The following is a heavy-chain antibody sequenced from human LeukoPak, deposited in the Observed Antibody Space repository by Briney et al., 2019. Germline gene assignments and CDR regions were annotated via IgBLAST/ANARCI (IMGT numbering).Heavy chain of an antibody. CDR1: GFTFSSYA. CDR2: ISGSGGST. V-gene: IGHV3-23*01. Sequence: GGSLRLSCAASGFTFSSYAMSWVRQAPGKGLEWVSAISGSGGSTYYADSVKGRFTISRDNSKNTLYLQMNSLRAEDTAVYYCAKGHLLRFLEWLSYFDFWGQGTLVTVSS. J-gene: IGHJ4*02. D-gene: IGHD3-3*01. CDR3: AKGHLLRFLEWLSYFDF.